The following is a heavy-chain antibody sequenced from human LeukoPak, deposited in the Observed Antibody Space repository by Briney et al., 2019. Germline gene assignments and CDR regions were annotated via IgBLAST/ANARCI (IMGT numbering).Heavy chain of an antibody. J-gene: IGHJ4*02. CDR1: GGSISGSNYY. D-gene: IGHD5-24*01. V-gene: IGHV4-39*01. CDR3: ARHEEEDGYNAKTFHY. Sequence: KPSETLSLTXTVSGGSISGSNYYWGWIRQSPEMGLEWIGSIYYSGRTYYNPSLKSRVTVSVDTSNNHFSLRLSSVTAADTAVYYCARHEEEDGYNAKTFHYWGQGTLVTVSS. CDR2: IYYSGRT.